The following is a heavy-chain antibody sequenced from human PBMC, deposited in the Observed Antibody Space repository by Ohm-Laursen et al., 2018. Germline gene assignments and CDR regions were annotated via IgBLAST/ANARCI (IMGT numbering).Heavy chain of an antibody. J-gene: IGHJ3*02. CDR1: GFTFGDYA. CDR2: IGGDGGSP. CDR3: AKDSVPRNGVFDAFDI. V-gene: IGHV3-23*01. D-gene: IGHD3-10*01. Sequence: GSLRLSCTASGFTFGDYAMMWVRQAPGRGLEWVSEIGGDGGSPQYADSVKGRFTISRDNSKSTLYLQLNSLRAEDTAVYYCAKDSVPRNGVFDAFDIWGQGSMVTVSS.